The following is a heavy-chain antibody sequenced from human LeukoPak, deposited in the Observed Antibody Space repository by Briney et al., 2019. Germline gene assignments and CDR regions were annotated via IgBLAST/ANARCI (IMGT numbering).Heavy chain of an antibody. CDR2: IFYSGNT. J-gene: IGHJ4*02. V-gene: IGHV4-39*01. CDR3: ARLGDTLSTDRYFDY. Sequence: SETLSLTCTVSGGSISSSSYYWGWNRQPQGKGLEWIVSIFYSGNTYYNPPLKSRVTLSVDTSKNQFSLKLSSVTAADTAVYYCARLGDTLSTDRYFDYWGQGTLVTVSS. CDR1: GGSISSSSYY. D-gene: IGHD3-16*01.